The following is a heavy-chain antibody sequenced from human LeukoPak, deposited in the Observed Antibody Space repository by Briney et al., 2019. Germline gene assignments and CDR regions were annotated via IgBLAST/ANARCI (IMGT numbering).Heavy chain of an antibody. J-gene: IGHJ6*03. CDR1: GYTFTGYY. Sequence: ASVKVSCKASGYTFTGYYMHWVRQAPGQGLEWMGWINPNSGGTNYAQKFQGRVTMTRDTSISTAYMELSRLRSDDTAVYYCAILKNRIAAAGRYYYYYIDVWGKGTTVTVSS. V-gene: IGHV1-2*02. CDR3: AILKNRIAAAGRYYYYYIDV. D-gene: IGHD6-13*01. CDR2: INPNSGGT.